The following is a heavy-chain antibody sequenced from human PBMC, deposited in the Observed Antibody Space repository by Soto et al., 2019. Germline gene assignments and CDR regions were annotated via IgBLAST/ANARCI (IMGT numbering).Heavy chain of an antibody. Sequence: QVQLVQSGAEVKKPGSSVKVSCKASGGTFSSYAISWVRQAPGQGLEWMGEVIPIFGTANYAQKFQGRVTSTAXXSXSXXYMELRSLRSEDTAVYYCARDRGPSSGYYPYWFDPWGQGTLVTVSS. V-gene: IGHV1-69*12. CDR1: GGTFSSYA. J-gene: IGHJ5*02. D-gene: IGHD3-22*01. CDR2: VIPIFGTA. CDR3: ARDRGPSSGYYPYWFDP.